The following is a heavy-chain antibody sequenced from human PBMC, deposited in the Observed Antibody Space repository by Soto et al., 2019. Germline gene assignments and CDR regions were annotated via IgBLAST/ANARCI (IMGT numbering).Heavy chain of an antibody. D-gene: IGHD6-19*01. CDR3: AKDLNNSSGCLDY. J-gene: IGHJ4*02. Sequence: GGSLGLSCAASGFTFSSYAMTWVRQAPGKGLEWVSAISGSGGSTYYADSVKGRFTISRDNSRNTLYLQMNSLRAEDTAVYYCAKDLNNSSGCLDYWGQGTLVTVSS. CDR2: ISGSGGST. V-gene: IGHV3-23*01. CDR1: GFTFSSYA.